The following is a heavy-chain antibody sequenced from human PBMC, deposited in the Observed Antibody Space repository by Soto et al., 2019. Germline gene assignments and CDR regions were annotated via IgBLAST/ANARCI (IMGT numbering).Heavy chain of an antibody. D-gene: IGHD2-2*01. CDR3: ARVSREVVPAAIDY. J-gene: IGHJ4*02. Sequence: EVQLVESGGGLVQPGGSLRLSCAASGFTFSSYWIHWVRQAPGKGLVWVSRINSDGSSTTYADSVKGRFTISRDNAKNTLYLQMTCLRVEDTAVYYCARVSREVVPAAIDYWGQGTLVTVSS. CDR1: GFTFSSYW. V-gene: IGHV3-74*01. CDR2: INSDGSST.